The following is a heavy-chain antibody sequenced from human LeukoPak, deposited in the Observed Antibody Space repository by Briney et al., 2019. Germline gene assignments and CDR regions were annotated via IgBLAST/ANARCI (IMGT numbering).Heavy chain of an antibody. CDR1: GYTFTSYG. CDR2: ISAYNGNT. J-gene: IGHJ5*02. CDR3: ARERSLGSGSYYPNWFDP. Sequence: GASVKVSCKASGYTFTSYGISWVRQAPGQGLEGMGWISAYNGNTNYAQKLQGRVTMTTDTSTSTAYMELRSLRSDDTAVYYCARERSLGSGSYYPNWFDPWGQGTLVTVSS. V-gene: IGHV1-18*01. D-gene: IGHD3-10*01.